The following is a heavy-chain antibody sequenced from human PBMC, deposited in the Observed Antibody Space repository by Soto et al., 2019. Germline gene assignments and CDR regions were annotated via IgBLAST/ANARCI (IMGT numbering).Heavy chain of an antibody. Sequence: QVQMVQSGAEVKRPGASVKVSCRASGYTFTDYFIHWVRQAPGQGLEWMGRIDPNAGGTNYAQKFQGVITLTRDKSTRTVYMELRRLKSDDTVVYYCARDRGTNCYNRVCRELGFDPWGQGTLVTVS. V-gene: IGHV1-2*05. CDR1: GYTFTDYF. CDR3: ARDRGTNCYNRVCRELGFDP. J-gene: IGHJ5*02. CDR2: IDPNAGGT. D-gene: IGHD1-1*01.